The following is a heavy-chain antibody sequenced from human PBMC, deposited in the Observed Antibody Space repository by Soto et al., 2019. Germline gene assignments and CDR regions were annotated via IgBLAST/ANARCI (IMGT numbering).Heavy chain of an antibody. D-gene: IGHD2-2*01. CDR1: GFTFSSYS. CDR2: ISSSSSTI. V-gene: IGHV3-48*01. Sequence: GGSLRLSCAASGFTFSSYSMNWVRQAPGKGLEWVSYISSSSSTIYYADSVKGRFTISRDNAKNSLYLQMNSLRAEDTAVYYCARVGATWGRYCSSTSCYAGGYYYMDVWGKGTTVTVS. CDR3: ARVGATWGRYCSSTSCYAGGYYYMDV. J-gene: IGHJ6*03.